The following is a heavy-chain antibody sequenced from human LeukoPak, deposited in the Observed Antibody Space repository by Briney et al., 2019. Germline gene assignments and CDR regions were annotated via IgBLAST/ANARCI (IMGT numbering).Heavy chain of an antibody. CDR2: ISGSGGST. Sequence: PGGSLRLSCAASGFNFSSYAMSWVRQAPGKGLEWVSAISGSGGSTYYADSVKGRFTISRDDSKNTLYLQMNSLRAEDTAVYYCAKGRSMIVVVMAFDIWGQGTMVTVSS. V-gene: IGHV3-23*01. CDR1: GFNFSSYA. J-gene: IGHJ3*02. D-gene: IGHD3-22*01. CDR3: AKGRSMIVVVMAFDI.